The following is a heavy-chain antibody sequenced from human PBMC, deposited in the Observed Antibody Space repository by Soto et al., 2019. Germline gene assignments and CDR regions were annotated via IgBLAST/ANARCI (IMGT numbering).Heavy chain of an antibody. Sequence: QLQLQESGSGLVKPSETLSLTCTVSNGSISSRSSYWGWIRQTPGKGLEWIGSIYYFGNTYYNPSIKSPVTISRDPSKTQFALKLNSVTAADTAVYFWGCQDYAAKGYYFENWGQGTLVTVSS. J-gene: IGHJ4*02. CDR3: GCQDYAAKGYYFEN. CDR1: NGSISSRSSY. V-gene: IGHV4-39*01. CDR2: IYYFGNT. D-gene: IGHD4-17*01.